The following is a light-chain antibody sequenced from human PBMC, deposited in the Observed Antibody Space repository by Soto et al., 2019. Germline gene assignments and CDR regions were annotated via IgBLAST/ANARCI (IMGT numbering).Light chain of an antibody. J-gene: IGLJ2*01. V-gene: IGLV2-8*01. CDR2: EVS. CDR1: SSDVGGYNY. Sequence: QSALTQPPSASGSPGQSVTISCTGTSSDVGGYNYVSWYQHHPGKAPKLMIYEVSKRPSGVPDRFSGSESANTASLTVSGLQAEDEADYYCSSYAGSNNLVFGGGTKVTVL. CDR3: SSYAGSNNLV.